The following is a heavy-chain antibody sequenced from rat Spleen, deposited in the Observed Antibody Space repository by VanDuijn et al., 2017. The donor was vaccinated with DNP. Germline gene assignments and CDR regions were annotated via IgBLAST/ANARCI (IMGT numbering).Heavy chain of an antibody. J-gene: IGHJ2*01. Sequence: EVQLVESGGDLVQPGRSLKLSCAASGFTFSDYYMAWVRQAPTKGLEWVAYISLDGRSNYRGDSVKGRFTISRDNAKSTLYLQMNSLRSEDMATYYCARHVLPLRVWDYWGQGVMVTVSS. CDR3: ARHVLPLRVWDY. D-gene: IGHD1-4*01. CDR2: ISLDGRSN. V-gene: IGHV5-22*01. CDR1: GFTFSDYY.